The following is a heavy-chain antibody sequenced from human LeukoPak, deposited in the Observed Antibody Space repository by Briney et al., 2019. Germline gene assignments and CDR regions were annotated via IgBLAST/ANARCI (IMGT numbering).Heavy chain of an antibody. J-gene: IGHJ4*02. CDR2: ISAYNGHT. V-gene: IGHV1-18*01. CDR1: VYTFTHYD. Sequence: GASVKVSCKPSVYTFTHYDITWVRQAPGQGLEWMGWISAYNGHTNYAQKLQGRITVTTDTSTSTSYMELRSLRSDDTAVYYCARRGLGTTQRYFEYWGQGTLVIVSS. CDR3: ARRGLGTTQRYFEY. D-gene: IGHD1-7*01.